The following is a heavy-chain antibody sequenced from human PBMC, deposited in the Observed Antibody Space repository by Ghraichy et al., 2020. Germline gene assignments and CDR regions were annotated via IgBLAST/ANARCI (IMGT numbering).Heavy chain of an antibody. V-gene: IGHV3-23*01. J-gene: IGHJ4*02. CDR1: GFTFSNYA. CDR2: ISGSGDMT. CDR3: AKDLIVVITMGGAFEY. D-gene: IGHD3-10*01. Sequence: GGSLRLSCAASGFTFSNYAMNWVRQAPGKGLEWVSGISGSGDMTYYADSVKGRFTISRDNSKNTLYLQMDSLRADDTAVYYCAKDLIVVITMGGAFEYWGQGTLVTVSS.